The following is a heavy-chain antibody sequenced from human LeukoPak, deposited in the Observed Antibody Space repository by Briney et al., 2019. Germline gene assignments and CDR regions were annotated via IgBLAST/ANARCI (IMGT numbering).Heavy chain of an antibody. V-gene: IGHV4-39*01. CDR2: IYYSGST. CDR3: ARRDYDFWSGPADY. Sequence: PGGSLRLSCAASGFTFSSYAMSWVRQAPGKGLEWIGSIYYSGSTYYNPSLKSRVTISVDTSKNQFSLKLSSVTAADTAVYYCARRDYDFWSGPADYWGQGTLVTVSS. D-gene: IGHD3-3*01. J-gene: IGHJ4*02. CDR1: GFTFSSYA.